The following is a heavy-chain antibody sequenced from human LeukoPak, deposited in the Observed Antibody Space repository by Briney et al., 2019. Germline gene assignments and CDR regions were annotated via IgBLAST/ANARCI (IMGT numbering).Heavy chain of an antibody. CDR2: ISGSGGST. CDR3: ASSNYDFWSGFWFDP. J-gene: IGHJ5*02. D-gene: IGHD3-3*01. Sequence: GGSLRLSCAASGFTFSSYAMSWVRQAPGKGLEWVSAISGSGGSTYYADSVKGRFTISRDNSKNTLYLQMNSLRAEDTAVYYCASSNYDFWSGFWFDPWGQGTLVTVSS. V-gene: IGHV3-23*01. CDR1: GFTFSSYA.